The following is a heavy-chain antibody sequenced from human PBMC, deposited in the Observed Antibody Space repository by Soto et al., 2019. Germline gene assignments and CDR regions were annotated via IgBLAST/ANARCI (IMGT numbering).Heavy chain of an antibody. CDR3: ARGGGERYCSGGSCYATSRRYYYYYMDV. J-gene: IGHJ6*03. CDR2: INPNSGGT. V-gene: IGHV1-2*04. CDR1: GYTFTGYY. D-gene: IGHD2-15*01. Sequence: GASVKVSCKASGYTFTGYYMHWVRQAPGQGLEWMGWINPNSGGTNYAQKFQGWVTMTRDTSISTAYMELSRLRSDDTAVYYCARGGGERYCSGGSCYATSRRYYYYYMDVWGKGTTVTVSS.